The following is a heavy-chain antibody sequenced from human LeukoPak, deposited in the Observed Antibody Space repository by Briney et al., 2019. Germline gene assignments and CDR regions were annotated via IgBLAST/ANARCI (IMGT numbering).Heavy chain of an antibody. CDR3: ATHLGIPMLRGVFVK. V-gene: IGHV3-15*01. CDR1: GFTFRNAW. D-gene: IGHD3-10*01. J-gene: IGHJ4*02. Sequence: GGSLRLSCAASGFTFRNAWMSGVRQAPGKGLEGVGRIKSKGDGETTDTAAPGKGRFTMSRDDKKDAVYLQMSTVEHEDTPVYYCATHLGIPMLRGVFVKWRRGALPTVS. CDR2: IKSKGDGETT.